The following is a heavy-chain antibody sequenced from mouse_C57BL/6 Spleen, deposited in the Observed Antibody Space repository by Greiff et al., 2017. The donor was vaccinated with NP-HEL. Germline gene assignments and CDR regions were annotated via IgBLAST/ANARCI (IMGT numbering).Heavy chain of an antibody. CDR1: GYTFTTYP. V-gene: IGHV1-47*01. Sequence: VQLVESGAELVKPGASVKMSCKASGYTFTTYPIEWMKQNHGKSLEWIGNFHPYNDDTKYNEKFKGKATLTVEKSSSTVYLELSRLTSDDSAVYYCARNYYGSSNWYFDVWGTGTTVTVSS. CDR3: ARNYYGSSNWYFDV. D-gene: IGHD1-1*01. J-gene: IGHJ1*03. CDR2: FHPYNDDT.